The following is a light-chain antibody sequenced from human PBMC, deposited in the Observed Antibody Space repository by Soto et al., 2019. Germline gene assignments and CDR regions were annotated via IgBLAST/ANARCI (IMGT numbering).Light chain of an antibody. J-gene: IGLJ1*01. CDR3: SSYTSTSTQV. Sequence: QSVLTQPASVSGSPGQSITISCTGTSSDIGRYNYVSWYQQHPGKVPKLIISGVRNRPSGVSDRFSGSKSGNSASLTISGLQAGDEADYYCSSYTSTSTQVFGSGTKVTVL. CDR2: GVR. CDR1: SSDIGRYNY. V-gene: IGLV2-14*01.